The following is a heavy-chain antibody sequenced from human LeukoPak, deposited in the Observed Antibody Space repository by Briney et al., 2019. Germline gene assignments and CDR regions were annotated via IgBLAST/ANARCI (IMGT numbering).Heavy chain of an antibody. CDR3: AHSRYCSSTSCQKFDY. D-gene: IGHD2-2*01. J-gene: IGHJ4*02. CDR1: GFSLTTSGVG. V-gene: IGHV2-5*01. CDR2: IYWNDDK. Sequence: SGPTLVNPTQTLTLTCTFSGFSLTTSGVGVGWIRQPPGKALEWLALIYWNDDKRYSPSLKSRLTITMDTSKNQVVLTMTNMDPVDTATYYCAHSRYCSSTSCQKFDYWGQGTLVTVSS.